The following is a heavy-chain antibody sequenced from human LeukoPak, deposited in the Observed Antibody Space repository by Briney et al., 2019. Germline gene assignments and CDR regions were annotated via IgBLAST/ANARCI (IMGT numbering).Heavy chain of an antibody. V-gene: IGHV3-23*01. CDR1: GFTFSSYA. D-gene: IGHD4-17*01. CDR2: ISGSGGST. Sequence: TGGSLRLSCAASGFTFSSYAMSWVRQAPGKGLEWVSAISGSGGSTYYADSVKGRFTISRDNSKNTLYLQMNGLRAEDTAVYYCAKGRVDGDYYFDYWGQGTLVTVSS. CDR3: AKGRVDGDYYFDY. J-gene: IGHJ4*02.